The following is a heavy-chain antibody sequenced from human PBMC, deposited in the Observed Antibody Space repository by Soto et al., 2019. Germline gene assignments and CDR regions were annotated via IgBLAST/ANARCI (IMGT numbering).Heavy chain of an antibody. V-gene: IGHV1-18*01. CDR2: ISAYNGNT. CDR1: GYTFTSYG. D-gene: IGHD6-13*01. CDR3: AREESSSSWYYFDY. Sequence: ASVKVSCKTFGYTFTSYGISWVRQAPGQGLEWMGWISAYNGNTNYAQKLQGRVTMTTDTSTSTAYMELRSLRSDDTAVYYCAREESSSSWYYFDYWGQGTLVTVSS. J-gene: IGHJ4*02.